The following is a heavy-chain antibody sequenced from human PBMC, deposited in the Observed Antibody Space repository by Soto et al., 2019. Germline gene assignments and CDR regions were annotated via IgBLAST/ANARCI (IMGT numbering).Heavy chain of an antibody. Sequence: HPGGSLRLSCAASGFTFSSYAMSWVRQAPGKGLEWVSAISGSGGSTYYADSVKGRFTISRDNSKNTLYLQMNSLRAEDTAVYYCAKARPLSYDFWSGYPYYFDYWGQGTLVTVSS. CDR1: GFTFSSYA. CDR3: AKARPLSYDFWSGYPYYFDY. D-gene: IGHD3-3*01. V-gene: IGHV3-23*01. J-gene: IGHJ4*02. CDR2: ISGSGGST.